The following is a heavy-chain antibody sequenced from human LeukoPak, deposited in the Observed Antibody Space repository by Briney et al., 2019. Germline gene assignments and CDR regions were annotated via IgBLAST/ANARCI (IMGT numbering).Heavy chain of an antibody. J-gene: IGHJ4*02. CDR2: IYHSGST. Sequence: PSETLSLTCAVSGYPISSGYYWGWIRQPPGKGLEWIGSIYHSGSTYYNPSLKSRVTISVDTSKNQFSLKLSSVTAADTAVYYCARWANDFDYWGQGTLVTVSS. V-gene: IGHV4-38-2*01. D-gene: IGHD1-1*01. CDR1: GYPISSGYY. CDR3: ARWANDFDY.